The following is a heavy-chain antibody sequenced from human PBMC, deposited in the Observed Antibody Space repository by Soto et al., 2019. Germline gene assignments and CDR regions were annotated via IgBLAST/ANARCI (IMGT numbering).Heavy chain of an antibody. V-gene: IGHV4-39*01. J-gene: IGHJ5*02. CDR3: AGQTFTIAAASYGRSNWFDP. CDR2: IYFTGNT. CDR1: GGSITSSSHF. D-gene: IGHD6-25*01. Sequence: SETLSLACSASGGSITSSSHFWGWVRQPPGKGPEWIGTIYFTGNTYYTPSLKSRLTMSIDTSKNEFSLRLNSVTAADTAVYYCAGQTFTIAAASYGRSNWFDPWGPGTLVTVSS.